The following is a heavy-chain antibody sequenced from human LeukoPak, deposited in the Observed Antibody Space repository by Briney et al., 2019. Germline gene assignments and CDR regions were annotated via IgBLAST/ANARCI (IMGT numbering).Heavy chain of an antibody. CDR1: GFTFSSYE. CDR2: ISSSGSTI. CDR3: ARGIAYDCGGDCYTNY. Sequence: GGSLRLSCAASGFTFSSYEMNWVRQAPGKGLEWVSYISSSGSTIYYADSVKGRFTISRDNAKNSLYLQMNSLRAEDTAVYYCARGIAYDCGGDCYTNYWGQGTLVTVSS. D-gene: IGHD2-21*02. V-gene: IGHV3-48*03. J-gene: IGHJ4*02.